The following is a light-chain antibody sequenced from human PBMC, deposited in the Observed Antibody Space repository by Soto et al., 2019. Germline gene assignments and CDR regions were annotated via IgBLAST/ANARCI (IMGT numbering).Light chain of an antibody. CDR3: GTWDSSLSDPHV. CDR2: DNN. Sequence: QSVLTQPPSVSAAPGQKVTISCSGSSSNIGNNYVSWYQQLPGTAPKLLIYDNNKRPSGIPDRFSGSKPGTSATLGITGLQTGDEADYYCGTWDSSLSDPHVFGPGTKVTVL. J-gene: IGLJ1*01. CDR1: SSNIGNNY. V-gene: IGLV1-51*01.